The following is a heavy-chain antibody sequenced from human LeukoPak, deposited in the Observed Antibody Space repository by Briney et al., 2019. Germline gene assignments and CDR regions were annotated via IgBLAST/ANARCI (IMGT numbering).Heavy chain of an antibody. CDR1: GFTFSSYW. J-gene: IGHJ4*02. Sequence: GGSLRLSCAASGFTFSSYWMSWVRQAPGKGLEWVANIKQDGSEKYYADSVKGRFTISRDNAKNSLYLQMNSLRAEDTAVYYCARDREAVADYYFDYWGQGTLVTVSS. CDR2: IKQDGSEK. D-gene: IGHD6-19*01. V-gene: IGHV3-7*01. CDR3: ARDREAVADYYFDY.